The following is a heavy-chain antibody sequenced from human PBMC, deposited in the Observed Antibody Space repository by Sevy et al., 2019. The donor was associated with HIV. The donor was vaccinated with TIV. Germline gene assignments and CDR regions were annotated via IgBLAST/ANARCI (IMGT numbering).Heavy chain of an antibody. D-gene: IGHD5-12*01. CDR3: ITDPAYRGYDEEVINYYFYGMDV. Sequence: GGSLRLSCTASGFTFSSAWMSWVRQAPGKGLEWVGRIKSEFDGGAIDYAAPVKGRFTISGEDSKNTVYLRMNSLKTEDTAVYYCITDPAYRGYDEEVINYYFYGMDVWGQGTTVTVSS. CDR1: GFTFSSAW. CDR2: IKSEFDGGAI. J-gene: IGHJ6*02. V-gene: IGHV3-15*01.